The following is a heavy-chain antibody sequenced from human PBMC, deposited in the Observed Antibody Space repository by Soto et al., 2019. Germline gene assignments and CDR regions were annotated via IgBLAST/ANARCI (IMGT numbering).Heavy chain of an antibody. V-gene: IGHV4-30-4*01. Sequence: PSETLSLTCTVSGGSISSGDYYWSWIRQPPGKGLEWIGYIYYSGSTYYNPSLKSRVTISVDTSKNQFSLKLSSVTAADTAVYYCARYRTYYDFWSGYLRNDYYYYYGMDVWGQGTTFTVSS. CDR3: ARYRTYYDFWSGYLRNDYYYYYGMDV. D-gene: IGHD3-3*01. CDR1: GGSISSGDYY. CDR2: IYYSGST. J-gene: IGHJ6*02.